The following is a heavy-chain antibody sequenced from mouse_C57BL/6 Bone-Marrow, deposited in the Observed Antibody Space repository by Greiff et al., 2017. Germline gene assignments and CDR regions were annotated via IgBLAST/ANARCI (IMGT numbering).Heavy chain of an antibody. CDR1: GYAFTNYL. CDR2: INPGSGGT. V-gene: IGHV1-54*01. CDR3: ARFPFY. Sequence: QVQLQQSGAELVRPGPSVKVSCKASGYAFTNYLIEWVKQRPGQGLEWIGVINPGSGGTNYNEKIKGKATLTADKSSSTAYMQLSSLTSEDSAVYFCARFPFYWGQGTTLTVSS. J-gene: IGHJ2*01.